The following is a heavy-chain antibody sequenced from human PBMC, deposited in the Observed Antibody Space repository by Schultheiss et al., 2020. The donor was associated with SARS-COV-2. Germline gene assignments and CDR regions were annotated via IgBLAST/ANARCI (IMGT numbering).Heavy chain of an antibody. V-gene: IGHV3-73*01. Sequence: GGSLRLSCAASGLRFSGSAMHWVRQASGKGLEWVGRIRSRSKNYATVYTESVKGRFTITRDDSKNMAYLQMNSLKTEDTAVYYCTTARYCTNGVCRDYWGQGTLVTVSS. D-gene: IGHD2-8*01. CDR1: GLRFSGSA. CDR2: IRSRSKNYAT. CDR3: TTARYCTNGVCRDY. J-gene: IGHJ4*02.